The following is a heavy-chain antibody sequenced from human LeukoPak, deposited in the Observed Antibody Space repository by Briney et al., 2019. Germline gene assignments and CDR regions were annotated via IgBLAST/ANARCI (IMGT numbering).Heavy chain of an antibody. CDR2: INPNSGGT. J-gene: IGHJ4*02. CDR3: ARDLRFLEWLPFDY. D-gene: IGHD3-3*01. Sequence: AASVKVFCKASGYTFTGYYMHWVRQAPGQGLEWMGWINPNSGGTNYAQKFQGRVTMTRDTSISTAYMELSRLRSDDTAVYYCARDLRFLEWLPFDYWGQGTLVTVSS. V-gene: IGHV1-2*02. CDR1: GYTFTGYY.